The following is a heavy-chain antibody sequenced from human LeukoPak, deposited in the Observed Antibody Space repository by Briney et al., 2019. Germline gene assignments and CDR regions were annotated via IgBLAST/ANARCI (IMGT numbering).Heavy chain of an antibody. CDR3: ARVNDILTGYLYYYGMDV. D-gene: IGHD3-9*01. V-gene: IGHV4-34*09. CDR1: GGSISSYY. CDR2: INHSGYT. Sequence: SETLSLTCTVSGGSISSYYWSWIRQPPGKGLEWIGEINHSGYTNYNPSLKSRVTISVDTSKNQFSLKLSSVTAADTAVYYCARVNDILTGYLYYYGMDVWGQGTTVTVSS. J-gene: IGHJ6*02.